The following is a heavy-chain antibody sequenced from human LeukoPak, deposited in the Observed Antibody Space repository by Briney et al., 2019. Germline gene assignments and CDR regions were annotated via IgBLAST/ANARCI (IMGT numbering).Heavy chain of an antibody. CDR2: INHSGST. CDR1: GGSFSGYY. J-gene: IGHJ5*02. CDR3: AGDYGSGSYLNWFDP. V-gene: IGHV4-34*01. Sequence: SETLSLTCAVYGGSFSGYYWSWIRQPPGKGLEWIGEINHSGSTNYNPSLKSRVTISVDTSKNQFSLKLSSVTAADTAVYYCAGDYGSGSYLNWFDPWGQGTLVTVSS. D-gene: IGHD3-10*01.